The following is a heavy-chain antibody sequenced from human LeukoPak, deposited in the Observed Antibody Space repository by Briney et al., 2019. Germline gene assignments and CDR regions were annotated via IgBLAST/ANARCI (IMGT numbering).Heavy chain of an antibody. D-gene: IGHD2-2*02. CDR3: AGLPAAIRYYGMDV. Sequence: SVKVSCKASGGTFSSYAISWVRQAPGQGLEWMGGIIPTFGTANYAQKFQGRVTITADESTSTAYMELSSLRSEDTAVYYCAGLPAAIRYYGMDVWGQGTTVTVSS. V-gene: IGHV1-69*01. J-gene: IGHJ6*02. CDR2: IIPTFGTA. CDR1: GGTFSSYA.